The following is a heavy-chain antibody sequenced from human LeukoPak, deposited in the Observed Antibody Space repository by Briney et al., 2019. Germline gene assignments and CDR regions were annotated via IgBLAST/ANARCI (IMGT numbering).Heavy chain of an antibody. J-gene: IGHJ4*02. CDR1: GYTFTGYY. CDR2: INPNSGGT. Sequence: ASVKVSCKASGYTFTGYYMHWVRQAPGQGLEWMGWINPNSGGTNYAQKFQGRVTMTRDTSISTAYMELSRLRFDDTAVYYCARSVGMAGYYFDYWGQGTLVTVSS. CDR3: ARSVGMAGYYFDY. V-gene: IGHV1-2*02. D-gene: IGHD5-24*01.